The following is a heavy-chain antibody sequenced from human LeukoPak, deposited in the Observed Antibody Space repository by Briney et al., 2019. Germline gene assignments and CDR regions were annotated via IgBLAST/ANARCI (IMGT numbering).Heavy chain of an antibody. CDR1: GGSFSGYY. CDR2: INHSGST. CDR3: ARGRGSYSRGVLGY. Sequence: SETLSLTCAAYGGSFSGYYWSWIRQPPGKGLEWIGEINHSGSTNYNPSLKSRVTISVDTSKNQFSLKLSSVTAADTAVYYCARGRGSYSRGVLGYWGQGTLVTVSS. D-gene: IGHD1-26*01. J-gene: IGHJ4*02. V-gene: IGHV4-34*01.